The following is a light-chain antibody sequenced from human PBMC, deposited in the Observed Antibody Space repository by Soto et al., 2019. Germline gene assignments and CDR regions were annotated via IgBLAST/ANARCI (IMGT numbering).Light chain of an antibody. CDR1: QSVSGRY. Sequence: EIVLTQSPATLSLSPGERATLSCGASQSVSGRYLAWYQQKPGLAPRLLIYDASNRATGIPDRFSGGGSGTDFTLTISGLEPEDFAVFFCQKYGSSPRTFGQGTKVEI. CDR3: QKYGSSPRT. V-gene: IGKV3D-20*01. CDR2: DAS. J-gene: IGKJ1*01.